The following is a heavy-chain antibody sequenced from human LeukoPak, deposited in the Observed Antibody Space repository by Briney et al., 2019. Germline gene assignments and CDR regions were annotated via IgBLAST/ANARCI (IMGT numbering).Heavy chain of an antibody. V-gene: IGHV3-30*12. J-gene: IGHJ4*02. CDR3: AKDDYGDYGDY. CDR1: GFTFSSYG. Sequence: GGSLRLSCAASGFTFSSYGMHWVRQAPGKGLEWVAVISYDGSNKYYADSVKGRFTISRDNSKNTLYLQMNSLRAEDTAVYYCAKDDYGDYGDYWGQGTLVTVSS. D-gene: IGHD4-17*01. CDR2: ISYDGSNK.